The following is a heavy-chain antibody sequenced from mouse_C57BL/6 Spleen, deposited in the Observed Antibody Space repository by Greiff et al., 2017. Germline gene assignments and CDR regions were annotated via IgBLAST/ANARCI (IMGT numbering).Heavy chain of an antibody. Sequence: VQLQQPGAELARPGASVKMSCKASGYTFTSYTMHWVKQRPGQGLEWIGYINPSSGYTKYNQKFKDKATLTADKSSSTAYMQLSSLTSEDSAVYYCARVDYGTSWFAYWGQGTLVTVSA. D-gene: IGHD2-1*01. CDR1: GYTFTSYT. J-gene: IGHJ3*01. CDR3: ARVDYGTSWFAY. CDR2: INPSSGYT. V-gene: IGHV1-4*01.